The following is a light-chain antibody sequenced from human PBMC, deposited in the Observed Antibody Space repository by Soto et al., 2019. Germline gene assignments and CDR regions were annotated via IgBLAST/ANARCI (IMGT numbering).Light chain of an antibody. J-gene: IGKJ5*01. CDR3: RQSYSTPPIT. Sequence: DIQMTQSPSSLSASVGDRVTITCRASQSISSYLNWYQQKPGKAPKLLIYAASSLQSGVPSRFSGSGSWTDFTLTISSLQTEDFATYYCRQSYSTPPITFGQGTRLE. V-gene: IGKV1-39*01. CDR2: AAS. CDR1: QSISSY.